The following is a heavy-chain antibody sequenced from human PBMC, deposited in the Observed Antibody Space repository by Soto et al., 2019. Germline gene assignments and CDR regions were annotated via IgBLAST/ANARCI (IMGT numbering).Heavy chain of an antibody. Sequence: QVKLVQSGAEVKKPGSSVKVSCKASGGTLSSYAISWVRQAPGQGLEWMGGIIPIFGTANSAQKFQGRVTITADESTSTAYMEMSSLRSEYTSVYYCAPGPETAMVTWGQGTLVTVSS. D-gene: IGHD5-18*01. V-gene: IGHV1-69*01. CDR2: IIPIFGTA. CDR1: GGTLSSYA. CDR3: APGPETAMVT. J-gene: IGHJ4*02.